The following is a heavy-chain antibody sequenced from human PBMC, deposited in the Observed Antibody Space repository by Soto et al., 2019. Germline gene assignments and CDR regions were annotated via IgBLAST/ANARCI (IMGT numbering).Heavy chain of an antibody. CDR2: IYPGDSDT. CDR3: ARQLGEPSYFWYYYYMDV. CDR1: GYSFTSYW. J-gene: IGHJ6*03. Sequence: GESLKISCKGSGYSFTSYWIGWVRQMPGKGLEWMGIIYPGDSDTRYSPSFQGQVTISADKSISTAYLQWSSLKASDTAMYYCARQLGEPSYFWYYYYMDVWGKGTTVTVSS. D-gene: IGHD3-3*01. V-gene: IGHV5-51*01.